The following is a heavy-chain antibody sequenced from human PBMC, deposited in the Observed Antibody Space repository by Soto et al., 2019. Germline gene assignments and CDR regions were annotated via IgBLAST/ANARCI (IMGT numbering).Heavy chain of an antibody. J-gene: IGHJ4*02. Sequence: SETLSLTCTVSGGSISSYYWSWIRQPPGKGLEWIGYIIYSGSTNYNPSLKSRVTISVDTSKNQFSLRLSSVTAADTAVYYCASYRSGRFYFDSWGQGTLVTVSS. D-gene: IGHD6-19*01. CDR2: IIYSGST. CDR3: ASYRSGRFYFDS. V-gene: IGHV4-59*01. CDR1: GGSISSYY.